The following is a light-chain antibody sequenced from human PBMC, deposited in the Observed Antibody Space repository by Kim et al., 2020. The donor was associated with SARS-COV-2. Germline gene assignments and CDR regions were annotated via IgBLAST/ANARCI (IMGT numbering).Light chain of an antibody. CDR2: EGS. CDR3: CSYAGSSTV. V-gene: IGLV2-23*01. J-gene: IGLJ2*01. Sequence: PGESITISCTGTSSDVGSYNLVSWYQQHPGKAPKLMIYEGSKRPSGVSNLFSGSKSGNTASLTISGLQAEDEADYYCCSYAGSSTVFGGGTQLTVL. CDR1: SSDVGSYNL.